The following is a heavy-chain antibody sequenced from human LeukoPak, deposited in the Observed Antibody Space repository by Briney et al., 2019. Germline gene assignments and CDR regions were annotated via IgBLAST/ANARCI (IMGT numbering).Heavy chain of an antibody. CDR2: ISSRGSTI. CDR1: GFTFSDYY. D-gene: IGHD3-22*01. CDR3: ARDLEYYYDSGQVRWFDP. Sequence: GGSLRLSCAASGFTFSDYYMSWTRQAPGKGLEWVSYISSRGSTIYYADSVKGRFTISRDNAKNSLYLQMNSLRAEDTAVYYCARDLEYYYDSGQVRWFDPWGQGTLVTVPS. J-gene: IGHJ5*02. V-gene: IGHV3-11*01.